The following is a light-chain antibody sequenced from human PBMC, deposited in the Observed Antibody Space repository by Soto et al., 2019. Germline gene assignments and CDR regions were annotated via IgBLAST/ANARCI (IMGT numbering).Light chain of an antibody. CDR3: CSYAGGYTWV. CDR1: SSAVADYNY. V-gene: IGLV2-11*01. Sequence: QSALTQPRSVSGSPGQSVTISCTGTSSAVADYNYVSWYRHHPGKAPKLMIYYVSKRPSGVPDRFSGSKSDNTASLTISGLQAEDEADYYCCSYAGGYTWVFGGGTKLTVL. J-gene: IGLJ3*02. CDR2: YVS.